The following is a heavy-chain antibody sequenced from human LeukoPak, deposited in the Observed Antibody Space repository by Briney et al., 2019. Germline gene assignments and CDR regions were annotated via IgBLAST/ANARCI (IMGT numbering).Heavy chain of an antibody. D-gene: IGHD2-21*01. Sequence: GGSLRLSCAASGFTFSSYAMHWVRQAPGKGLEWVADISYDGSNKYYADSVKGRFTISRDNSKNTLYLQMNSLRAEDTAVYYCARDRGAAIPYYGMDVWGQGTTVTVSS. V-gene: IGHV3-30-3*01. J-gene: IGHJ6*01. CDR3: ARDRGAAIPYYGMDV. CDR1: GFTFSSYA. CDR2: ISYDGSNK.